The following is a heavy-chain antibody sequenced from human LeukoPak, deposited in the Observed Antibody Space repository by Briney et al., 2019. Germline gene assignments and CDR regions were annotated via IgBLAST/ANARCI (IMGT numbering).Heavy chain of an antibody. CDR1: GGSISSGSYY. CDR3: ARGNPSLYSSGWYPFDY. V-gene: IGHV4-61*02. D-gene: IGHD6-19*01. Sequence: SQTLSLTCTVSGGSISSGSYYWSWIRQPARKGLEWIGRIYTSGSTNCNPSLKSRVTISVDTSKNQFSLKLSSVAAADTALYYSARGNPSLYSSGWYPFDYWGQGTLVTVSA. J-gene: IGHJ4*02. CDR2: IYTSGST.